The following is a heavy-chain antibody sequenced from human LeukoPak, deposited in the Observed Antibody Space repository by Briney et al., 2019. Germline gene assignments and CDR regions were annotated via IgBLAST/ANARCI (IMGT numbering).Heavy chain of an antibody. Sequence: ASVKVSCKASGYTFTGYYMHWVRQAPGQGLEWMGWINPNSGGTNYAQKFQGRVTMTRDTSISTAYMELSRLRSDDTAVYYCARGMGYCSSTSCHVPDYWGQGTLVTVSS. J-gene: IGHJ4*02. CDR1: GYTFTGYY. D-gene: IGHD2-2*01. V-gene: IGHV1-2*02. CDR3: ARGMGYCSSTSCHVPDY. CDR2: INPNSGGT.